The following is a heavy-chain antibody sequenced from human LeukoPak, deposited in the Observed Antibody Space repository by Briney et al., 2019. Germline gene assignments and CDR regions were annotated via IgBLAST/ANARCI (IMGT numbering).Heavy chain of an antibody. CDR3: ARDDYDSSGYLEDY. Sequence: ASVKVSCKASGYTFTSYGISWVRQAPGQGLEWMGWIRAYNGNTNYAQKLQGRVTMTTDTSTSAAYMELRSLRSDDTAVYYCARDDYDSSGYLEDYWGQGTLVTVSS. J-gene: IGHJ4*02. CDR2: IRAYNGNT. CDR1: GYTFTSYG. V-gene: IGHV1-18*01. D-gene: IGHD3-22*01.